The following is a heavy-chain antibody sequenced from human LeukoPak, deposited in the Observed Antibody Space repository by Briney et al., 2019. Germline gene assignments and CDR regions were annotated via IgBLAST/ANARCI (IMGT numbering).Heavy chain of an antibody. J-gene: IGHJ5*02. D-gene: IGHD2-2*01. Sequence: ASVKVSCKASGYTFTSYGISWVRQAPGQGPEWMGWISAYNGNTNYAQKLQGRVTMTTDTSTSTAYMELRSLRSDDTAVYYCARDLIGNIVVVPAATPRNNWFDPWGQGTLVTVSS. V-gene: IGHV1-18*01. CDR2: ISAYNGNT. CDR3: ARDLIGNIVVVPAATPRNNWFDP. CDR1: GYTFTSYG.